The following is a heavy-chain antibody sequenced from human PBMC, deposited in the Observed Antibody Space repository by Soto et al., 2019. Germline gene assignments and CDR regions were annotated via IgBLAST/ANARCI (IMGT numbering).Heavy chain of an antibody. CDR2: IYTSGST. CDR1: GGSISSYY. J-gene: IGHJ5*02. CDR3: ARDKTTVTTNWFDP. V-gene: IGHV4-4*07. Sequence: QVQLQESGPGLVKPSETLSLTCTVSGGSISSYYWSWIRQPAGKGLEWIGRIYTSGSTNYNPSLKGRVTMSVDTYKNQFSLKLSSVTAADTAVYYCARDKTTVTTNWFDPWGQGTLVTVSS. D-gene: IGHD4-17*01.